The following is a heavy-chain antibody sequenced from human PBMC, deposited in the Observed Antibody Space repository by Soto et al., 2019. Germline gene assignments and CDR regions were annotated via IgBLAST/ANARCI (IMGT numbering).Heavy chain of an antibody. CDR1: GGSISRNNHY. V-gene: IGHV4-39*01. CDR2: IPFSGST. D-gene: IGHD6-19*01. J-gene: IGHJ4*02. CDR3: ARLGSSGWYQGSYFDY. Sequence: QLQLQESGPGLVKPSETLSLTCTISGGSISRNNHYWGWIRQSPGKGLEWIGSIPFSGSTNYNPSLKSRVTISLETPMNQFSLSMSSVTAADTAVFYCARLGSSGWYQGSYFDYWGQGILVTVSS.